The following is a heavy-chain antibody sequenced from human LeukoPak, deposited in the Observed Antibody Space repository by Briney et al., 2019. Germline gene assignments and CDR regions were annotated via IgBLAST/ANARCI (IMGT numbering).Heavy chain of an antibody. D-gene: IGHD3-3*01. CDR3: AREVYDFWSGSAGGFDY. CDR1: GYTFTSYY. CDR2: INPSGGST. Sequence: ASVKVSCKASGYTFTSYYMHWVRQAPGQGLEWMGIINPSGGSTSYAQKLQGRVTMTRDMSTSTVYMELSSLRSEDTAVYYCAREVYDFWSGSAGGFDYWGQGTLVTVSS. V-gene: IGHV1-46*01. J-gene: IGHJ4*02.